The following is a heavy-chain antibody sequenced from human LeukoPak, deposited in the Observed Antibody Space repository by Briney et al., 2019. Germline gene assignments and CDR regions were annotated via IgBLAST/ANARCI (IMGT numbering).Heavy chain of an antibody. V-gene: IGHV1-2*04. D-gene: IGHD6-13*01. CDR1: GYTFTGYY. J-gene: IGHJ4*02. CDR3: ARVPAEYSSSRYSGYFDY. Sequence: GASVKVSCKASGYTFTGYYMHWVRQAPGQGLEWVGWINPNSGGTNYAQKFQGWVTMTRDTSISTAYMEVSRLRSDDTAVYYCARVPAEYSSSRYSGYFDYWGQGTLVTVSS. CDR2: INPNSGGT.